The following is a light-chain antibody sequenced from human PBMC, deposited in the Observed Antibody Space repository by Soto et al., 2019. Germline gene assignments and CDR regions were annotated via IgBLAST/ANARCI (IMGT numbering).Light chain of an antibody. CDR1: SSDVGSYKL. CDR2: EGS. CDR3: SSYAGRTTV. V-gene: IGLV2-23*01. Sequence: QSVLTQPASVSGSPGQSITISCTGTSSDVGSYKLVSWYQQHPGKVPKLIIYEGSKRPSGVSDRFSGSKSGDTASLTISGLQAEDEADYYCSSYAGRTTVFGGGTKLTVL. J-gene: IGLJ3*02.